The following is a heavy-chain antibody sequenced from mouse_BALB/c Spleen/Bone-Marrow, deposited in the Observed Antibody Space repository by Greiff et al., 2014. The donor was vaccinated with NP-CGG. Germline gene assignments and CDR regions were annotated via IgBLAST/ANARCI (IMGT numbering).Heavy chain of an antibody. J-gene: IGHJ3*01. Sequence: EVQLQQSGAELVKPGASVKLSCTASGFNIKDTYMHWVKQRPEQGLEWIGRIDPANGNTKYDPKFQGKATITADTSSNTAYLQLSSLTSEDTAVYYCASYYHGSSSFAYWGQGTLVTGS. CDR1: GFNIKDTY. CDR3: ASYYHGSSSFAY. CDR2: IDPANGNT. V-gene: IGHV14-3*02. D-gene: IGHD1-1*01.